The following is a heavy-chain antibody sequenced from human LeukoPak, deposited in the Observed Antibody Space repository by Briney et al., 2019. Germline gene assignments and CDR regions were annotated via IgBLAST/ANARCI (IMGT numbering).Heavy chain of an antibody. CDR1: GGTFSSYT. J-gene: IGHJ4*02. V-gene: IGHV1-69*04. Sequence: SVKVSCKASGGTFSSYTISWVRQAPGQGLEWMGRIVPILGIANYAQKFQGRVTITADKSTSTAYMELSSLRSEDTAVYYCARDKRRDGYNSWGQGTLVTVSS. CDR2: IVPILGIA. D-gene: IGHD5-24*01. CDR3: ARDKRRDGYNS.